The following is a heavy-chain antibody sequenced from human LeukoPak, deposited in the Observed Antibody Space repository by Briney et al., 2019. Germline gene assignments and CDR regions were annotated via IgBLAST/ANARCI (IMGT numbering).Heavy chain of an antibody. J-gene: IGHJ4*02. CDR2: ISGSDGDT. CDR3: ARGCISSSCLDDC. Sequence: GGSLRLSCAASGFTFSSYAMSWVRQAPGKGLEWVSAISGSDGDTYYADSVKGRFTISRDNSKNTLFLQMNSLRADDTAVYYCARGCISSSCLDDCWGQGTLVTVSS. D-gene: IGHD2-2*01. CDR1: GFTFSSYA. V-gene: IGHV3-23*01.